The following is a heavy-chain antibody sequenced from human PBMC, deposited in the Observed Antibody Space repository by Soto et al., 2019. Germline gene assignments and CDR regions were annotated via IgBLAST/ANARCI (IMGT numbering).Heavy chain of an antibody. V-gene: IGHV1-69*02. CDR3: ARGAGTDAFDI. Sequence: QVQLVQSGAEVKKPGSSVKVSCKASGGTFSSYTISWVRQAPGQGLEWMGRIIPILGIANYAQKFQGRVTITADKSTSTAYMELSSLRYEDTAVYYCARGAGTDAFDIWGQGTMVTFSS. CDR1: GGTFSSYT. J-gene: IGHJ3*02. D-gene: IGHD6-19*01. CDR2: IIPILGIA.